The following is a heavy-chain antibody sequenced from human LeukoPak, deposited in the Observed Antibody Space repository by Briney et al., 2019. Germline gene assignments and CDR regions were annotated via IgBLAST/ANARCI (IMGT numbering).Heavy chain of an antibody. CDR3: ARVPTWYIPNYFDY. CDR2: INHSGST. V-gene: IGHV4-34*01. CDR1: GGSFSGYY. J-gene: IGHJ4*02. Sequence: PSETLSLTCAVYGGSFSGYYWSWIRQPPGKGLEWIGEINHSGSTNYNPSLKSRVIISVDTSKNQFSLKLSSVTAADTAVYYCARVPTWYIPNYFDYWGQGTLVTVSS. D-gene: IGHD2-8*02.